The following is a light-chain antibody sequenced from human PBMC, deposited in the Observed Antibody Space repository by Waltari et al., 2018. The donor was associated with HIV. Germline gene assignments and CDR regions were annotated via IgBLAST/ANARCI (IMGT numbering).Light chain of an antibody. CDR2: SNN. CDR1: RSNIGSNT. Sequence: QSVLTQPPSASGTPGQRVTIPCSGSRSNIGSNTVSWYQQLPGTAPKLFIYSNNQRPSGVPDRFSGSKSGTSASLAISGLQSGDEADYYCAAWDDSLNGWVFGGGTKLTVV. CDR3: AAWDDSLNGWV. J-gene: IGLJ3*02. V-gene: IGLV1-44*01.